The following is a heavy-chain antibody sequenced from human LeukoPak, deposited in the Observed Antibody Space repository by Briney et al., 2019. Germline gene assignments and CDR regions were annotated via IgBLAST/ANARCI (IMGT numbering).Heavy chain of an antibody. Sequence: PGGSLRLSCAGSGFTFKDYTMHWVRQAPGKGLEWLAVISYDGSKKSYVDSVKGRFTISRDNSKNTLSLQMNGLRTEDTAMYFCARDSDRFSDSWAGYDIWNHCFTHWGQGTLVTVSS. CDR3: ARDSDRFSDSWAGYDIWNHCFTH. V-gene: IGHV3-30-3*01. J-gene: IGHJ4*02. D-gene: IGHD3/OR15-3a*01. CDR2: ISYDGSKK. CDR1: GFTFKDYT.